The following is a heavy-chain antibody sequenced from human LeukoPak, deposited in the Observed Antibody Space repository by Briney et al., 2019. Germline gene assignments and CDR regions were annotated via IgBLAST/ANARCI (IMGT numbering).Heavy chain of an antibody. J-gene: IGHJ4*02. Sequence: GGSLRLSCAASGFTFTNYAMHWVRQAPGKGLEWVAVISYDGSNKYYADSVKGRFTISRDNSKNTLYLQLNSLRAEDTAVYYCARATAYYGSGSPYYFDYWGQGTLVTVSS. V-gene: IGHV3-30-3*01. CDR2: ISYDGSNK. D-gene: IGHD3-10*01. CDR1: GFTFTNYA. CDR3: ARATAYYGSGSPYYFDY.